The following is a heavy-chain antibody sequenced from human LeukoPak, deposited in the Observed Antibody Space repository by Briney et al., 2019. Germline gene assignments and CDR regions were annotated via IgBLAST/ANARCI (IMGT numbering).Heavy chain of an antibody. D-gene: IGHD3-22*01. CDR1: GYTFTSYG. CDR2: ISAYNGNT. CDR3: ARDHYYDSSGYPRSADY. Sequence: ASVKVSCKASGYTFTSYGISWVRQAPGQGLEWMGWISAYNGNTNYAHKLQGRVTMTTDTSTSTAHMELRSLRSDDTAVYYCARDHYYDSSGYPRSADYWGQGTLVTVSS. J-gene: IGHJ4*02. V-gene: IGHV1-18*01.